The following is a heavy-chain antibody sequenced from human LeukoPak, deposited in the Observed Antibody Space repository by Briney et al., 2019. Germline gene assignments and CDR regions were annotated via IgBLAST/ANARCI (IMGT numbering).Heavy chain of an antibody. V-gene: IGHV4-31*03. CDR1: GGSISSGDSY. D-gene: IGHD3-10*01. CDR3: ARDGASRGGALDM. J-gene: IGHJ3*02. Sequence: SQTLSLTCTVSGGSISSGDSYWTWLRQYPGKGLEWIGYIHYSGSTYSNPSLKSRLTMSIDTSKNQFSLNLRSVTAADTAVYYCARDGASRGGALDMWGQGTVVIVSS. CDR2: IHYSGST.